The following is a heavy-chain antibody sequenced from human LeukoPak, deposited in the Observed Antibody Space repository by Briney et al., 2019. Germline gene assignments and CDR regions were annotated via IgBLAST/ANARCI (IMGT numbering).Heavy chain of an antibody. CDR3: ARGRRAVAGITNYYYYYMDV. Sequence: ASVKVSCKASGYTFTSYYMHWVRQAPGQGLEWMGIINPSGGSTSYAQKFQGRVTMTRDMSTSTAYMELSSLRSEDTAVYYCARGRRAVAGITNYYYYYMDVWGKGTTVTVSS. CDR1: GYTFTSYY. V-gene: IGHV1-46*01. CDR2: INPSGGST. J-gene: IGHJ6*03. D-gene: IGHD6-19*01.